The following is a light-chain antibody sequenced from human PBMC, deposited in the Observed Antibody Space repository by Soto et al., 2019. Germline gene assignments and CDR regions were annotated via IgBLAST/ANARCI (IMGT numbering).Light chain of an antibody. V-gene: IGKV1-39*01. J-gene: IGKJ4*01. CDR3: QQSYTAPLT. CDR1: QSISTY. CDR2: AAS. Sequence: IQMPQSPSSLSASVGDRVTITCRASQSISTYLNWYQQKPGKAPNLLIFAASTLQSGVPSRFSGSGSGTDFTLTIRSLQPEDFATYYCQQSYTAPLTFGGGTKVDIK.